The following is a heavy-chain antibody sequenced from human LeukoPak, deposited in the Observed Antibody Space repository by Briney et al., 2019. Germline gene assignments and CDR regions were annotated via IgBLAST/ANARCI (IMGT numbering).Heavy chain of an antibody. D-gene: IGHD3-9*01. CDR2: IYYSGST. J-gene: IGHJ4*02. CDR3: ARGTNDILTGYFSPPDY. V-gene: IGHV4-39*07. CDR1: GGSISTSNYY. Sequence: SETLSLTCTVSGGSISTSNYYWGWIRQPPGKGLEWIGSIYYSGSTNYNPSLKSRVTISVDTSKNQFSLKLSSVTAADTAVYYCARGTNDILTGYFSPPDYWGQGTLVTVSS.